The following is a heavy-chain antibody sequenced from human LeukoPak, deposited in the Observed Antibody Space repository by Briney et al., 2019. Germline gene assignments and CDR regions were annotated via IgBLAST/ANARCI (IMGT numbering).Heavy chain of an antibody. Sequence: GGSLRLSCAASGFTFSAYSMNWVRQAPGKGLDWVTYISSRSFTIYYADSVKGRFTISRDNAKNSLYLEMNSLRDEDTAVYYCARSVIAVAGYDAFDIWGQGTVVTVSS. CDR1: GFTFSAYS. CDR2: ISSRSFTI. D-gene: IGHD6-19*01. CDR3: ARSVIAVAGYDAFDI. J-gene: IGHJ3*02. V-gene: IGHV3-48*02.